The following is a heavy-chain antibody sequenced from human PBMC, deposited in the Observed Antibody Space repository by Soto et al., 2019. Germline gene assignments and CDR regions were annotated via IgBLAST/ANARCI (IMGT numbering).Heavy chain of an antibody. J-gene: IGHJ5*02. D-gene: IGHD2-15*01. CDR2: ISAYNGNT. CDR1: GGTFSSYG. V-gene: IGHV1-18*01. Sequence: ASVKVSCKASGGTFSSYGISWVRQAPGQGLEWMGWISAYNGNTNYEQKLQGRVTMTTDTSTSTAYMELRSLRSNDTAVYYCARGNVANNWFDPWGQGTLVTVSS. CDR3: ARGNVANNWFDP.